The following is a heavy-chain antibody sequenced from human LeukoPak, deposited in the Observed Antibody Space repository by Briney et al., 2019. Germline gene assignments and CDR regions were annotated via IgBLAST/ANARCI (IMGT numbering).Heavy chain of an antibody. CDR2: IIPIFGTA. D-gene: IGHD6-19*01. CDR3: ANGGWEDYYYMDV. J-gene: IGHJ6*03. Sequence: ASVKVSCKASGGTFSSYAIIWVRQAPGQGLEWMGRIIPIFGTANYAQKFQGRVTITTDESTSTAYMELSSLRSEDTAVYYCANGGWEDYYYMDVWGKGTTVTVSS. CDR1: GGTFSSYA. V-gene: IGHV1-69*05.